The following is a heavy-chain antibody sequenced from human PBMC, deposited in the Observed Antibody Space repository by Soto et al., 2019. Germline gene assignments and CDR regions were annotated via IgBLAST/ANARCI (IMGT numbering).Heavy chain of an antibody. CDR3: ARISASSSSYYYYYYGMDV. CDR1: GFSLSTSGMC. Sequence: SGPTLVNPTQTLTLTCTFSGFSLSTSGMCVSWIRQPPGKALEWLALIDWDDDKYYSTPLKTRLTISKDTSKNQVVLTMTNMDPVDTATYCCARISASSSSYYYYYYGMDVWGQGTTVTVSS. J-gene: IGHJ6*02. V-gene: IGHV2-70*13. CDR2: IDWDDDK. D-gene: IGHD6-6*01.